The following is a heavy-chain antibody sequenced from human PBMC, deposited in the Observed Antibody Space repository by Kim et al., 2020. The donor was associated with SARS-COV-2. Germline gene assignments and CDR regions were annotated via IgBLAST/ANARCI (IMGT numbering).Heavy chain of an antibody. J-gene: IGHJ4*02. CDR3: YNSGR. CDR1: GVTVSSAW. V-gene: IGHV3-15*01. CDR2: IKSKTDGGTA. D-gene: IGHD1-1*01. Sequence: GGSLRLSCAASGVTVSSAWMSWVRQLPGKGLEWVGRIKSKTDGGTADFAAPVKGRFTISRDDPKNTLYLQMNSLKTEDTALYYFYNSGRWGQGTLVTVSS.